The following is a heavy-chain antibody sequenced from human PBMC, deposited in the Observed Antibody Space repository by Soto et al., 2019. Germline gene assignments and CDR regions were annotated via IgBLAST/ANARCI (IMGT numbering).Heavy chain of an antibody. CDR3: ARRRVGYSGYDSLLPHGMGV. J-gene: IGHJ6*01. CDR1: GGSIGDRSDY. Sequence: SEPQLVSGTVSGGSIGDRSDYWGCIRKHPGKGLEWIGSIYYNGSTYYNPSLKSRVTISVDTSKNQFSLKLSSVTAAVMAVYYCARRRVGYSGYDSLLPHGMGVSGQGTSVTLSS. CDR2: IYYNGST. V-gene: IGHV4-39*01. D-gene: IGHD5-12*01.